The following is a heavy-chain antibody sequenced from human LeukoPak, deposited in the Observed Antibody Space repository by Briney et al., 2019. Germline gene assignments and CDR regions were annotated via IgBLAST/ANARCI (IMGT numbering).Heavy chain of an antibody. CDR2: INHNGNVN. CDR1: GFTFSGYS. Sequence: AGGSLRLSCAASGFTFSGYSMNWARQAPGKGLEWVASINHNGNVNYYVDSVKGRFTISRDNAKNSLYLQMSNLRAEDTAVYYCAKHHDYGDYGYFDYWGQGTLVTVSS. CDR3: AKHHDYGDYGYFDY. J-gene: IGHJ4*02. D-gene: IGHD4-17*01. V-gene: IGHV3-7*03.